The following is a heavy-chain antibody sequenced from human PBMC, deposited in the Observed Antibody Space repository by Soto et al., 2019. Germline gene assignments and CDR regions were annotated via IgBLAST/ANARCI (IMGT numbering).Heavy chain of an antibody. CDR2: ISGSGAST. V-gene: IGHV3-23*01. CDR3: VLSSIEAAGIFDY. CDR1: GFTFRSYA. D-gene: IGHD6-13*01. J-gene: IGHJ4*02. Sequence: EVQLLESGGGLVQPGGSLRLSCAASGFTFRSYAMNWVRQAPGKGLEWVSGISGSGASTYYADSVKGRFTISRDNSKNTLYMQMNSLRDEETAVYYCVLSSIEAAGIFDYWGQGTLVTVSS.